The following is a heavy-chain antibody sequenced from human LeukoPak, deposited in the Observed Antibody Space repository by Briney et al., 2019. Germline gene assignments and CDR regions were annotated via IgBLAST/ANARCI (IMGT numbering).Heavy chain of an antibody. J-gene: IGHJ4*02. Sequence: PGGSLRLSCAASGLTFSNYAMNWVRQAPGKGLEWVSVISGSGGSTFYADSVKGRFTISRDNSKNTLYLQMNSLRAEDTAVYNCAKYRSSWYGCFDYWGQGTLVTVSS. D-gene: IGHD6-13*01. CDR3: AKYRSSWYGCFDY. V-gene: IGHV3-23*01. CDR2: ISGSGGST. CDR1: GLTFSNYA.